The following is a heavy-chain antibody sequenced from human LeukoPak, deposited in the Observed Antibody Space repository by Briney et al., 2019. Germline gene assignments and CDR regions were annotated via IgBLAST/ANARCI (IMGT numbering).Heavy chain of an antibody. J-gene: IGHJ4*02. CDR1: GYTFTSYD. CDR3: ARSPDNDYVWGSYRLDFDY. CDR2: MNPKSGNT. D-gene: IGHD3-16*02. V-gene: IGHV1-8*01. Sequence: ESVTVSCMASGYTFTSYDINWVRQADGEGLEWVGWMNPKSGNTGYAQKVEGRVTVTRNTSISTAYMELSSLRSEDTAVYYCARSPDNDYVWGSYRLDFDYWGQGTLVTVSS.